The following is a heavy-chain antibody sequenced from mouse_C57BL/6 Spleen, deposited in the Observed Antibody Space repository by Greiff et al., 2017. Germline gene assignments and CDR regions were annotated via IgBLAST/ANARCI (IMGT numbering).Heavy chain of an antibody. CDR1: GFTFTDYC. CDR2: ISPGSSTT. D-gene: IGHD2-4*01. Sequence: VQLVESGAGLVRPGASVKLSCTASGFTFTDYCMHWVQQAPEQGLEWVAYISPGSSTTYYADTFKGKSTLTGDKSSNTAYLQLSSLTSEDTAVYYCARRDDYEAFDYWGQGTTVTVSS. CDR3: ARRDDYEAFDY. V-gene: IGHV1-76*01. J-gene: IGHJ2*01.